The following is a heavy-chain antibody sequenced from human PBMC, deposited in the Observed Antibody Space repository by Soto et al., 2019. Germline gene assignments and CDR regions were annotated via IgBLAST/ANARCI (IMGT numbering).Heavy chain of an antibody. CDR3: ARERCDSGYIYFFDY. CDR1: GGSISSFGYY. V-gene: IGHV4-31*03. J-gene: IGHJ4*02. Sequence: QVQLQESGPGLVKPSQTLSLTCTVSGGSISSFGYYWSWIRQRPGKSLEWIGYIYNSGNTYYNPSLKSRVSISLDTSKNQCSLKLSSVTAADTAVYYCARERCDSGYIYFFDYWGQGTLVTVSS. D-gene: IGHD6-25*01. CDR2: IYNSGNT.